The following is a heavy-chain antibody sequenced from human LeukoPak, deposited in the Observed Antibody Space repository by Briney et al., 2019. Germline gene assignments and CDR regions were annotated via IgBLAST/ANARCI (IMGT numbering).Heavy chain of an antibody. CDR2: LNTDGAWI. CDR3: AKEHSSGWPNFDS. J-gene: IGHJ4*02. D-gene: IGHD6-19*01. V-gene: IGHV3-23*01. CDR1: GFTFRSYV. Sequence: AGGSLRLSCAASGFTFRSYVMSWVRLAPGKGLEWVSGLNTDGAWIYYADSVKGRFTISRDIPKNTLYLQMNSLRGEDTAVYYCAKEHSSGWPNFDSWGQGTLVTVSS.